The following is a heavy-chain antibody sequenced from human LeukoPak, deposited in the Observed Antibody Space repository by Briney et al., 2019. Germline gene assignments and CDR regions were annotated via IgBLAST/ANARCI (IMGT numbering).Heavy chain of an antibody. V-gene: IGHV4-31*03. D-gene: IGHD3-10*01. J-gene: IGHJ5*02. Sequence: SETLSLTCTVSGGSISSGGYYWSWIRQHPGKGLEWIGYIYYSGSTYYNPSLKSRVTISVDTSKNQFSLKLSSVTAADTAVYYCARELWFGEGNNWFDPWGQGTLVTVSS. CDR2: IYYSGST. CDR3: ARELWFGEGNNWFDP. CDR1: GGSISSGGYY.